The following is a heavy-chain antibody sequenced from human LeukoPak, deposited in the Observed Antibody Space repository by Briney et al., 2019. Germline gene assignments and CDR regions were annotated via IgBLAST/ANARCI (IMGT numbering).Heavy chain of an antibody. V-gene: IGHV3-21*04. Sequence: GGSLRLSCAASGFTFSSYSMNWVRQAPGKGLEWVSSISSSSSYIYYADSVKGRFTISRDNSKNTLYLQMNSLRAEDTAVYYCAKDRGERYYYDSSGYQGDAFDIWGQGTMVTVSS. D-gene: IGHD3-22*01. CDR3: AKDRGERYYYDSSGYQGDAFDI. CDR2: ISSSSSYI. CDR1: GFTFSSYS. J-gene: IGHJ3*02.